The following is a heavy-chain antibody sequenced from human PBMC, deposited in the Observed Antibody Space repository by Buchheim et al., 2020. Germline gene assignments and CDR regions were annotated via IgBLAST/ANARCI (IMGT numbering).Heavy chain of an antibody. D-gene: IGHD6-19*01. Sequence: QLQLQESGPGLVKPSETLSLTCTVSGGSISSSSYYWGWIRQPPGKGLEWIGSIYYGGSTYYNPSLKSRATIPIDTSKKQFSLKLSSVTAADTAVYYCARYRIAVAGTSAFDIWGQGT. CDR1: GGSISSSSYY. CDR3: ARYRIAVAGTSAFDI. CDR2: IYYGGST. J-gene: IGHJ3*02. V-gene: IGHV4-39*07.